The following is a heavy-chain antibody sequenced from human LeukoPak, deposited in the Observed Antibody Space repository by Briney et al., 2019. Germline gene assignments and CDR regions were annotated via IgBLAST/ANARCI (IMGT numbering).Heavy chain of an antibody. V-gene: IGHV3-11*01. J-gene: IGHJ4*02. CDR3: SRYCSSTSCLFDY. CDR2: ISSSGSTI. CDR1: GFTFSDYY. Sequence: GGSLRLSCAASGFTFSDYYMSWIRQAPGKGLEWVSYISSSGSTIYYADSVKGRFTISRDNAKNSPYLQMNSLRAEDTAVYYCSRYCSSTSCLFDYWGQGTLVTVSS. D-gene: IGHD2-2*01.